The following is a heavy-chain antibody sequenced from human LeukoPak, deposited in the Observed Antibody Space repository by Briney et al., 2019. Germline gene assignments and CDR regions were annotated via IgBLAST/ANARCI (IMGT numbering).Heavy chain of an antibody. V-gene: IGHV4-59*01. Sequence: PSETLSLTCTVSGGSISSYYWSWIRQPPGKGLEWIGYIYYSGSTNYNPSLKSRVTISVDTSKNQFSLKLSSVTAADTAVYYCAGNDYGDYTGVDYWGQGTLVTVSS. J-gene: IGHJ4*02. D-gene: IGHD4-17*01. CDR1: GGSISSYY. CDR2: IYYSGST. CDR3: AGNDYGDYTGVDY.